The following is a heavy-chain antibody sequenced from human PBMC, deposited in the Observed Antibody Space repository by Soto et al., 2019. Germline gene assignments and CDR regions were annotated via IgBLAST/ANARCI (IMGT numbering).Heavy chain of an antibody. J-gene: IGHJ4*02. CDR3: ARDLSGRHYFDY. CDR2: LSHSGNT. CDR1: GDSVSSVFSY. V-gene: IGHV4-61*01. D-gene: IGHD1-26*01. Sequence: PSETLSLTCTVSGDSVSSVFSYWSWIRQTPGKGLEWIGYLSHSGNTNYNPSLKSRVSISVDMSKNQVSLRLTSVTAADTAVYYCARDLSGRHYFDYWGPGTLVTVSS.